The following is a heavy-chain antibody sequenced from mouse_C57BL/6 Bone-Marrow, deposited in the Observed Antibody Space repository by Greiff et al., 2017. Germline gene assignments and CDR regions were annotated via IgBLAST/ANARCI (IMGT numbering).Heavy chain of an antibody. D-gene: IGHD3-1*01. CDR2: IYPTSGRT. Sequence: QVQLQQPGAELVKPGASVKMSCKASGYTFTSYWITWVKQRPGQGLEWIGDIYPTSGRTNYNEKFKSKAILTVDTSSTTAYMQRSSLTSEDSAVFYCARSGALGRSFDYWGRGTALTVTS. J-gene: IGHJ2*01. CDR1: GYTFTSYW. CDR3: ARSGALGRSFDY. V-gene: IGHV1-55*01.